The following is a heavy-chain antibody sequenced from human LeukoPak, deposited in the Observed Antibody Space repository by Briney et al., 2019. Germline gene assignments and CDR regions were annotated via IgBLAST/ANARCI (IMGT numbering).Heavy chain of an antibody. CDR2: INPNSGGT. V-gene: IGHV1-2*02. CDR1: RYTFTGYY. Sequence: ASVKVSCKASRYTFTGYYIHWVRHAPGQGREWMGWINPNSGGTNYAQKFQGRVTMNRDTPISTAYMELSRLRSDDTAVYSCAGDYYDSSGYYSALGYWGQGTLVTVSS. CDR3: AGDYYDSSGYYSALGY. J-gene: IGHJ4*02. D-gene: IGHD3-22*01.